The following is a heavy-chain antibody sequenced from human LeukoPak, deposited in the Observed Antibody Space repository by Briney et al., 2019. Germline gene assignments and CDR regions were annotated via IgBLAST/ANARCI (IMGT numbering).Heavy chain of an antibody. Sequence: HPGGSLRLSCAASGFTFSSYAMSWVRQAPGKGLEWVSAISGSGGSTYYADSVKGRFTISRDNSKNTLYLQMNSLRAEDTAVYYCAKGGFGFVVVPAAIPYNWFDPWAREPWSPSPQ. J-gene: IGHJ5*02. CDR1: GFTFSSYA. CDR2: ISGSGGST. CDR3: AKGGFGFVVVPAAIPYNWFDP. V-gene: IGHV3-23*01. D-gene: IGHD2-2*01.